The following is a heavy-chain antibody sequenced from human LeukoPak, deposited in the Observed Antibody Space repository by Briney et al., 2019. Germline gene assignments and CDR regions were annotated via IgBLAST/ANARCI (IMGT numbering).Heavy chain of an antibody. Sequence: SETLSLTCSVSGGSISSYRCSWIRQPAGKGLEWIGRMYASGSTNFNPSLKSRVTMSVDTSKNQFSLNLSSVTAADTAVYYCARDMGVCQRYWYFDLWGPGTLVTVSS. J-gene: IGHJ2*01. CDR2: MYASGST. D-gene: IGHD2-8*01. CDR1: GGSISSYR. V-gene: IGHV4-4*07. CDR3: ARDMGVCQRYWYFDL.